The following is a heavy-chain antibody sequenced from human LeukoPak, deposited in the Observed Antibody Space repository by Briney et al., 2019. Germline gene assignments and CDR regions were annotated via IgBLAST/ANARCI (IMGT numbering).Heavy chain of an antibody. CDR3: ARADYDSSGYYPYFDY. CDR1: GGSISSGGYY. D-gene: IGHD3-22*01. Sequence: SETLSLTCTVSGGSISSGGYYWSWIRQHPGKGLEWIGYIYYSGSTYYNPSLKSRVTIPVDTSKNQFSLKLSSVTAADTAVYYCARADYDSSGYYPYFDYWGQGTLVTVSS. V-gene: IGHV4-31*03. CDR2: IYYSGST. J-gene: IGHJ4*02.